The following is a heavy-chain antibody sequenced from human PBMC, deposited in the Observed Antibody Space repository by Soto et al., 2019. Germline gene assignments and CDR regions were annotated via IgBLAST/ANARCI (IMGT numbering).Heavy chain of an antibody. J-gene: IGHJ4*02. CDR1: GFTFSSYA. Sequence: QVQLVESGGGVVQPGRSLRLSCAASGFTFSSYAMHWVRQAPGKGLEWVAVISYDGSNKYYADSVKGRFTISRDNSKNTLYLQMNSLRAEDTAVYYCARDSAVVAALYYFDYWGQGTLVTVSS. CDR3: ARDSAVVAALYYFDY. D-gene: IGHD2-15*01. V-gene: IGHV3-30-3*01. CDR2: ISYDGSNK.